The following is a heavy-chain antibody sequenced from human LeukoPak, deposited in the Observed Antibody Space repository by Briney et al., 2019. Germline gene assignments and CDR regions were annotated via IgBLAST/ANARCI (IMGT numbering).Heavy chain of an antibody. CDR3: AITASGQWLGDDAFDI. Sequence: GASVKVSCKVSGYTLTELSMHWVRQAPGKGLEWMGGFDPEDGETIYAQKFQGRVTMTEDTSTDTAYMELSSLRSEDTAVYYCAITASGQWLGDDAFDIWGQGTMVTVSS. D-gene: IGHD6-19*01. CDR2: FDPEDGET. V-gene: IGHV1-24*01. CDR1: GYTLTELS. J-gene: IGHJ3*02.